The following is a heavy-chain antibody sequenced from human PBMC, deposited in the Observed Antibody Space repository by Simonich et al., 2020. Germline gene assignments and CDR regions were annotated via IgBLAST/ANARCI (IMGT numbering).Heavy chain of an antibody. D-gene: IGHD1-1*01. J-gene: IGHJ3*02. CDR1: GGSFSGSY. CDR3: ARGKGWKNAFDI. Sequence: QVQLQQWGAGLLKPSETLSLTCAVSGGSFSGSYWSWLRQPPGKGLEWIGENNHSGSTNYNPSLKSRVTISVDTSKNQFSLKLSSVTAADTAVYYCARGKGWKNAFDIWGQGTMVTVSS. V-gene: IGHV4-34*01. CDR2: NNHSGST.